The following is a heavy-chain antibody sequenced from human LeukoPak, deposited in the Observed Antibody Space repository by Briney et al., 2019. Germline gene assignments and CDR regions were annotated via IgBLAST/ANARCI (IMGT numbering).Heavy chain of an antibody. CDR1: GGSVSSGNYY. Sequence: SETLSLTCTVSGGSVSSGNYYCSWIRQPPGKGLEWIGFMSNSGHTDSNASLKSRVTISVDTSKNQFSLKLKSVTAADTAVYYCARVSVAGTGPDYWGQGTLVTVSS. V-gene: IGHV4-61*01. CDR2: MSNSGHT. J-gene: IGHJ4*02. CDR3: ARVSVAGTGPDY. D-gene: IGHD6-13*01.